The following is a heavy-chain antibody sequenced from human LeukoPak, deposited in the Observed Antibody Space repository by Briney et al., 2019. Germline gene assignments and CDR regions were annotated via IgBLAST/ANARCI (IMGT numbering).Heavy chain of an antibody. CDR1: GLSFSNYW. V-gene: IGHV3-74*01. D-gene: IGHD3-16*01. CDR2: TNLHGTAV. Sequence: GGSLRLSCAVSGLSFSNYWMHWVRQAPGKGLVWVARTNLHGTAVDYADSVKGRFTISRDNAKNTLFLQMNSLRAEDTAVYYCASAYTYVRLGDHWGQGTLVTVSS. J-gene: IGHJ4*02. CDR3: ASAYTYVRLGDH.